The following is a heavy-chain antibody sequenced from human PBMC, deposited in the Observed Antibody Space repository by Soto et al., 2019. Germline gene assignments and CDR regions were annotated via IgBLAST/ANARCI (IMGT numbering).Heavy chain of an antibody. V-gene: IGHV1-18*01. D-gene: IGHD3-3*01. Sequence: QVQLLQSGTEVKKPGASVKVSCKASGYTFSNFGLSWVRQAPGQGLEWMGWISPSNGQTIYAQNFHGRVTMTTDTSTATAHMELRSLISDDTAVYYCARVIMIFGVANLGSYFDYWGQGTRVTVSA. CDR2: ISPSNGQT. CDR3: ARVIMIFGVANLGSYFDY. CDR1: GYTFSNFG. J-gene: IGHJ4*02.